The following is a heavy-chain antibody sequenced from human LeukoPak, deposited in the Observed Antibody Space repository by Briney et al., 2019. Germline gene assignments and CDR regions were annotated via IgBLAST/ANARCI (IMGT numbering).Heavy chain of an antibody. CDR1: DDSITMYY. J-gene: IGHJ6*03. CDR2: VYHTGST. Sequence: SETLSLTCSVSDDSITMYYWTWVRQPPGKGLEWIGYVYHTGSTNFNPSLTGRGSISRDTTKNLFSLRLRSVTAADTAVYFCARGRVSSSTWYSTYYYYFYMDVWGKGTTVTVPS. D-gene: IGHD1-1*01. CDR3: ARGRVSSSTWYSTYYYYFYMDV. V-gene: IGHV4-59*01.